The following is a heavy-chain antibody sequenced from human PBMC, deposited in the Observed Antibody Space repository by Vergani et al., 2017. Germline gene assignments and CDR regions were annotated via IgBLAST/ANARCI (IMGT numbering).Heavy chain of an antibody. CDR3: ARDNKQRRPRAFDL. V-gene: IGHV4-61*02. CDR1: GASLNNDFYY. CDR2: IYVSGIT. J-gene: IGHJ3*01. Sequence: QVQLQESGPGLVKPSQTLSLTCTVSGASLNNDFYYWHWIRQPAGKGLEWIGRIYVSGITDYNSSLQSRVSMSGDTSKNQFSLTLTSVTAADTAVYYCARDNKQRRPRAFDLWGQGRMVTVSS. D-gene: IGHD2/OR15-2a*01.